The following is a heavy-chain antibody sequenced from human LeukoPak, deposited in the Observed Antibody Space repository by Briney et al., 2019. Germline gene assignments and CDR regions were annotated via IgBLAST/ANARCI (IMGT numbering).Heavy chain of an antibody. CDR2: SSYTGNA. J-gene: IGHJ2*01. V-gene: IGHV4-31*03. Sequence: ASGPTLVNPSQTLSLTCTVSGGSISSGDYYWSWLRQHPGKGLEWIGYSSYTGNAYYNPSLKSRITISVDTSKNQFSLKLSSVTAADTAVYYCARAILTPSGYVWYFALWGRGTLVTVSS. D-gene: IGHD3-3*01. CDR1: GGSISSGDYY. CDR3: ARAILTPSGYVWYFAL.